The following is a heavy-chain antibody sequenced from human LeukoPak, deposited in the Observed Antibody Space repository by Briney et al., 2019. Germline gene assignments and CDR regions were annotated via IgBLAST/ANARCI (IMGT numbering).Heavy chain of an antibody. J-gene: IGHJ4*02. CDR1: GFTFSSYA. D-gene: IGHD4-17*01. CDR2: ISSNGGST. V-gene: IGHV3-64D*06. CDR3: VNQKRPGGDYGFDY. Sequence: PGGSLRLSCAASGFTFSSYAMSWVRQAPGKGLEYVSAISSNGGSTYYADSVKGRFTISRDNSKNTLYLQMSSLRAEDTAVYYCVNQKRPGGDYGFDYWGQGTLVTVSS.